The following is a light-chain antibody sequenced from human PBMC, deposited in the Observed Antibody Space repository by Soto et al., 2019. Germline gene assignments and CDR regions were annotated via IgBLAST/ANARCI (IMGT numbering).Light chain of an antibody. J-gene: IGLJ2*01. Sequence: SYELTQPPSVSVSPGQTASITCSGDKLGDKYACWYQQKPGQSPVLVIYQDNKRPSGIPERFSGSNSGHTATLTISGTQSMDEADYYCQAWDSSTAVFGGGTKLTVL. V-gene: IGLV3-1*01. CDR2: QDN. CDR1: KLGDKY. CDR3: QAWDSSTAV.